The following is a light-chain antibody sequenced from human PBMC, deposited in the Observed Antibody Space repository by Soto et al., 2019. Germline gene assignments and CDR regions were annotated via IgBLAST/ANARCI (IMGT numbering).Light chain of an antibody. V-gene: IGKV3-20*01. J-gene: IGKJ1*01. CDR3: QQYSISSWT. Sequence: EIVLTQSPGTLSLSPGERATLSCRASQSVSSSYLAWYQQKPGQAPRLLIYGTSSRATAIPDRFSGSGSGTDFTLTISRLEPEDFAVYYCQQYSISSWTFGQGTKVEIK. CDR1: QSVSSSY. CDR2: GTS.